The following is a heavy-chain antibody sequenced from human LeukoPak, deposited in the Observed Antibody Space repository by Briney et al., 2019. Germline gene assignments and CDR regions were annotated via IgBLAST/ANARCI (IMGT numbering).Heavy chain of an antibody. D-gene: IGHD3-10*02. CDR3: AELGITMIGGV. CDR1: GFTFSTYG. Sequence: GGSLRLSCVASGFTFSTYGMHWVRQAPGKGLEWVAYVQNDGSKKNYADSVKGRFTISRDNAKNSLYLQMNSLRAEDTAVYYCAELGITMIGGVWGKGTTVTISS. V-gene: IGHV3-30*02. CDR2: VQNDGSKK. J-gene: IGHJ6*04.